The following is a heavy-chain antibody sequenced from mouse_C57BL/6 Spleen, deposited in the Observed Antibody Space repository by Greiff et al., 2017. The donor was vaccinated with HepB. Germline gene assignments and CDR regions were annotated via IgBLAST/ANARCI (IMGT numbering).Heavy chain of an antibody. V-gene: IGHV1-54*01. J-gene: IGHJ3*01. D-gene: IGHD1-1*01. CDR3: ARSSNYYGSSYWFAY. CDR2: INPGSGGT. Sequence: QVQLQQSGAELVRPGTSVKVSCKASGYAFTNYLIEWVKQRPGQGLEWIGVINPGSGGTNYNEKFKGKATLTAEKSSSTAYMQLSSLTSEDSAVYFCARSSNYYGSSYWFAYWGQGTLVTVSA. CDR1: GYAFTNYL.